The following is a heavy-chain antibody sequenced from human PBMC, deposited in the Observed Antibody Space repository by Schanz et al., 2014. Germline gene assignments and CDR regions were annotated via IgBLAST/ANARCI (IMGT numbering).Heavy chain of an antibody. Sequence: QVQLVQSGAEVKKPGASVKVSCKASGGTFSTYPINWLRQAPGQGLEWMGWISPYNGNTNYAQKLQGRVTMTTDTSTGTAYMELRSLRSDDTAVYYCARDRRRYCSTASCLHDNWFDPWGQGTLVIVSS. V-gene: IGHV1-18*04. CDR1: GGTFSTYP. D-gene: IGHD2-2*01. J-gene: IGHJ5*02. CDR3: ARDRRRYCSTASCLHDNWFDP. CDR2: ISPYNGNT.